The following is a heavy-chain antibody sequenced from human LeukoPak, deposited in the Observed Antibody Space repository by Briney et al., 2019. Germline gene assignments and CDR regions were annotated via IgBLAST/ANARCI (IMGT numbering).Heavy chain of an antibody. J-gene: IGHJ4*02. Sequence: PSETLSLTCTVSGGSISSYYWSWIRQPPGKGLEWIGYIYYSGSTNYNPSLKSRVTISVDTSKNQFSLKLSSVTAADTAVYYCARHLEPSGYDFDYWGQGTLVTVSS. CDR1: GGSISSYY. CDR2: IYYSGST. CDR3: ARHLEPSGYDFDY. V-gene: IGHV4-59*08. D-gene: IGHD5-12*01.